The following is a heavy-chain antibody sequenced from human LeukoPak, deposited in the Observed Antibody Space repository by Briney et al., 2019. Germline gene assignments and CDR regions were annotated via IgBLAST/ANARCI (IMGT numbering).Heavy chain of an antibody. J-gene: IGHJ4*02. Sequence: GGSLRLSCAASGFTFSSYAMSWVRQAPGKGLEWVSTISGSGGSTYYADSVKGRFTISRDNSKNTLYLQMNSLRAEDTAVYYCAKAPGVVVITTFHDYWGQGTLVTVSS. CDR2: ISGSGGST. D-gene: IGHD3-22*01. CDR3: AKAPGVVVITTFHDY. CDR1: GFTFSSYA. V-gene: IGHV3-23*01.